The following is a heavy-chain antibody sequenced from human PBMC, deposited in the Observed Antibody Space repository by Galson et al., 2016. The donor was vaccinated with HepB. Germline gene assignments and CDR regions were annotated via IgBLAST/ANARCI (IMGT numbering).Heavy chain of an antibody. D-gene: IGHD2-15*01. J-gene: IGHJ5*02. CDR3: VRAPGRSIVRRKGPRRKADWGEYSPINWFDP. CDR2: IDGGSGNP. CDR1: GSNFNTYA. V-gene: IGHV1-3*01. Sequence: SVKVSCKASGSNFNTYAMHWVRQAPGHRPEWMGWIDGGSGNPKYSPKFQGRVTIPRDTSANTICMEVNSLTTEDTAVDYCVRAPGRSIVRRKGPRRKADWGEYSPINWFDPWGQGTLVTVSS.